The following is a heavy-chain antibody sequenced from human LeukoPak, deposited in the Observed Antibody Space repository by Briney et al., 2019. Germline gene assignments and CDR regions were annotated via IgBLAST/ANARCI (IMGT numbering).Heavy chain of an antibody. Sequence: SETLSLTCTVSGGSISSYYWSWIRQPPGKGLEWIGYIYYSGSTNYNPSLKSRVTIPVDTSKNQFSLKLSSVTAADTAVYYCASGRYGRYFDYWGQGTLVTVSS. CDR3: ASGRYGRYFDY. J-gene: IGHJ4*02. CDR2: IYYSGST. D-gene: IGHD5-18*01. CDR1: GGSISSYY. V-gene: IGHV4-59*01.